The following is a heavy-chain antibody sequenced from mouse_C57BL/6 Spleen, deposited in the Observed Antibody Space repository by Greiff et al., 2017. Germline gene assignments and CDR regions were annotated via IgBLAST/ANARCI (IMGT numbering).Heavy chain of an antibody. D-gene: IGHD1-1*01. CDR3: TTRYYYGSSPYFDY. CDR2: IDPENGDT. V-gene: IGHV14-4*01. Sequence: VQLQQSGAELVRPGASVKLSCTASGFNIKDDYMHWVKQRPEQGLEWIGWIDPENGDTEYASNFQGKATITADTSSNTAYLQLSSLTSEDTAVYYCTTRYYYGSSPYFDYWGQGTTLTVSS. CDR1: GFNIKDDY. J-gene: IGHJ2*01.